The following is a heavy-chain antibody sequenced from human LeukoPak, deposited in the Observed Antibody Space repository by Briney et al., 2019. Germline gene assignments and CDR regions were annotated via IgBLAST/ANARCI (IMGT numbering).Heavy chain of an antibody. V-gene: IGHV4-59*08. CDR3: ARHRSPRRYCSSTSCYPTYYFDY. CDR2: IYYSGST. CDR1: GGSFSGYY. J-gene: IGHJ4*02. Sequence: SETLSLTCAVYGGSFSGYYWSWIRQPPGKGLEWIGYIYYSGSTNYNPSLKSRVTISVDTSKNQFSLKLSSVTAADTAVYYCARHRSPRRYCSSTSCYPTYYFDYWGQGTLVTVSS. D-gene: IGHD2-2*01.